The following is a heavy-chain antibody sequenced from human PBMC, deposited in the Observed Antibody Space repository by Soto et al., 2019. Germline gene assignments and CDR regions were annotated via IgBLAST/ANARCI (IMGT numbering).Heavy chain of an antibody. CDR3: ARGGYIVVVPAAIQIRYYYYGMDV. V-gene: IGHV1-8*01. CDR2: MNPNSGNT. J-gene: IGHJ6*02. Sequence: APVKVSCKASGYTFTSYDINWVRQATGQGLEWMGWMNPNSGNTGYAQKFQGRVTMTRNTSISTAYMELSSLRSEDTAVYYCARGGYIVVVPAAIQIRYYYYGMDVWGQGTTVTVSS. D-gene: IGHD2-2*02. CDR1: GYTFTSYD.